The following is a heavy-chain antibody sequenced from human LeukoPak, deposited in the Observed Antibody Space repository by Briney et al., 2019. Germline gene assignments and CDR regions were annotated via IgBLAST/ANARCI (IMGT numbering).Heavy chain of an antibody. CDR3: ARGVEPLAANTLAY. CDR2: LYSDGNT. D-gene: IGHD1-14*01. Sequence: GGSLRLSCAASGFTVITNDMTWVRQAPGKGLEWVSVLYSDGNTKYADSVLGRFTISRDNSKNTLYLEMNSLSPDDTAVYYCARGVEPLAANTLAYWGQGTLVTVSS. V-gene: IGHV3-53*01. J-gene: IGHJ4*02. CDR1: GFTVITND.